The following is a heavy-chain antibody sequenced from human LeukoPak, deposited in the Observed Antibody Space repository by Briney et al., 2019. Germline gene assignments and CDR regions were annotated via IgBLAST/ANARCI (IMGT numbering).Heavy chain of an antibody. V-gene: IGHV1-8*03. CDR2: MNPNSGNT. D-gene: IGHD2-2*01. Sequence: GASVKVSCKASGYTFTSYDINWVRQATGQGLEWMGWMNPNSGNTGYAQKFQGRVTITRNTSISTAYMELSSLRSEDTAVYYCARVLRRCSSTSCPPGYWGQGTLVTVSS. CDR3: ARVLRRCSSTSCPPGY. CDR1: GYTFTSYD. J-gene: IGHJ4*02.